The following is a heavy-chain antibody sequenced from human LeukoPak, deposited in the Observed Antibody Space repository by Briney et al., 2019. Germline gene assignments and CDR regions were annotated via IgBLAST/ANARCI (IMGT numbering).Heavy chain of an antibody. CDR2: IRDSGEA. D-gene: IGHD3/OR15-3a*01. J-gene: IGHJ5*02. CDR3: ARDRAANQDWVEFDP. CDR1: GFRVSDYY. Sequence: SGGSLRLSCAVSGFRVSDYYMSWVRQAPGKGLEWVGLIRDSGEAFYADFARGRFAISRDESENTLYPQMNSLRVEDTAVYFCARDRAANQDWVEFDPWGQGTPVIVSS. V-gene: IGHV3-66*03.